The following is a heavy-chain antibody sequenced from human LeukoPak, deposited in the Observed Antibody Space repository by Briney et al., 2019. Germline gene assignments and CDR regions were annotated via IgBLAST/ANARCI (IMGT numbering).Heavy chain of an antibody. CDR2: IYTSGRT. Sequence: PSETLSLTCTVSGGSISSGSYYWSWIRQPAGKGLEWIGRIYTSGRTNYNPSLKSRVTISVDTSKNQFSLKLSSVTAADTAVYYCARVDIVVVWGQGTLVTVSS. CDR3: ARVDIVVV. J-gene: IGHJ4*02. V-gene: IGHV4-61*02. D-gene: IGHD2-2*01. CDR1: GGSISSGSYY.